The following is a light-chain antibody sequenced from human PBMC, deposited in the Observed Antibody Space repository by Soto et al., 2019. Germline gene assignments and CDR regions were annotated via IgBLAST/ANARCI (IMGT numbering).Light chain of an antibody. J-gene: IGKJ1*01. CDR1: QSVTSNY. V-gene: IGKV3-20*01. CDR2: GAS. CDR3: KQYGSSSWT. Sequence: ESVLTQSPGTLPLSPGERATLSCRASQSVTSNYLAWYQQKPGQAPRLLIYGASSRATGIPDRFSGSGSGTDFNLTLSRLEPEDFAVYYCKQYGSSSWTFGQGTKVDIK.